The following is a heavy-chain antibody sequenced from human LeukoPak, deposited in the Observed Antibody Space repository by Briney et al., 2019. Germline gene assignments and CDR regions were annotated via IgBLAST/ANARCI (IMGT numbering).Heavy chain of an antibody. CDR2: INHSGST. CDR1: GGSFSGYY. CDR3: ARGQQWLVYYFDY. V-gene: IGHV4-34*01. D-gene: IGHD6-19*01. Sequence: SETLSLTCAVYGGSFSGYYWSWIRRPPGKGLEWIGEINHSGSTNYNPSLKSRVTISVDTSKNQFSLKLSSVTAADTAVYYCARGQQWLVYYFDYWGQGTLVTVSS. J-gene: IGHJ4*02.